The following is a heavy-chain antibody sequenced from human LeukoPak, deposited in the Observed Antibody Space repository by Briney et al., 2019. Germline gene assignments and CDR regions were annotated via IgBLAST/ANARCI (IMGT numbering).Heavy chain of an antibody. CDR3: ARPVRCSATTCTGPFDY. J-gene: IGHJ4*02. Sequence: PSETLSLTCAVYGESFRGYYWTWIRQTPGKGLEWIGEIEHIGRTTYNPSLKSRVTISVDTSKNQFSLRLTSVTASDTAVYYCARPVRCSATTCTGPFDYWGQGTLVTVSS. V-gene: IGHV4-34*01. CDR1: GESFRGYY. D-gene: IGHD6-19*01. CDR2: IEHIGRT.